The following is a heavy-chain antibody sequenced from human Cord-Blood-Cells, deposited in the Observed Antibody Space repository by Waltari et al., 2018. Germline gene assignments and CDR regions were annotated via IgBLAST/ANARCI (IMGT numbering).Heavy chain of an antibody. Sequence: EYMGIIYPGDSDTRYSPSFQGQVTISADKSISTAYLQWSSLKASDTDMYYCARMGYYYYYMDVWGKGTTVTVSS. CDR2: IYPGDSDT. J-gene: IGHJ6*03. CDR3: ARMGYYYYYMDV. V-gene: IGHV5-51*01.